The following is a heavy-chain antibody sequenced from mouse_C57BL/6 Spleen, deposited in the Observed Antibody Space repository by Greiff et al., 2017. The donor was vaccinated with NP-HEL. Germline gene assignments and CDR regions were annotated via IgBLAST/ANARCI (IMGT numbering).Heavy chain of an antibody. D-gene: IGHD1-1*01. Sequence: QVQLQQSGPELVKPGASVKISCKASGYAFSSSWMNWVKQRPGKGLEWIGRIYPGDGDTNYNGKFKGKATLTADKSSSTAYMQLSSLTSEDSAVYFGASQYGSRNWYFDVWGTGTTVTVSS. CDR1: GYAFSSSW. CDR3: ASQYGSRNWYFDV. J-gene: IGHJ1*03. CDR2: IYPGDGDT. V-gene: IGHV1-82*01.